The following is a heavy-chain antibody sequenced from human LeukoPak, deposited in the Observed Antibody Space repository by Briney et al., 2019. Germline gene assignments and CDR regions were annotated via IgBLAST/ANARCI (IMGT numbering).Heavy chain of an antibody. CDR1: GGSISNYY. CDR2: IYTSGST. Sequence: SETLSLTCTVSGGSISNYYWSWIRQPAGKGLEWIVRIYTSGSTNYNPSLKSRVTRSIDKSNDQFSLKLTSVTAADTAVYYCARLKQLDIDYWGQGTLVTVSS. CDR3: ARLKQLDIDY. D-gene: IGHD6-6*01. J-gene: IGHJ4*02. V-gene: IGHV4-4*07.